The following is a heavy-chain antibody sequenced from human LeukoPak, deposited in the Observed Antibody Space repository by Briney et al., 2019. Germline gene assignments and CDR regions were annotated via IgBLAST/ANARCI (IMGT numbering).Heavy chain of an antibody. CDR3: ARSWLSPGFGY. V-gene: IGHV3-21*04. D-gene: IGHD3-22*01. CDR1: GFTFNTYT. J-gene: IGHJ4*02. CDR2: ISSSSAYI. Sequence: GGSLRLSCAASGFTFNTYTLNWVRQAPGQGLEWLSSISSSSAYIFYADAVRGRFTISRDNAKNSLYLQMNSLRAEDTAVYYWARSWLSPGFGYWGQGTLVTVSS.